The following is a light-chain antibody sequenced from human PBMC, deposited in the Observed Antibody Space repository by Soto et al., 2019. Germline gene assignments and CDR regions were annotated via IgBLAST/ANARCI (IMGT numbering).Light chain of an antibody. Sequence: DIVMTQFPDSLAVSLGERATINCKSSQSVFYSSDNKEYLAWYQQKPGQPPKLLISWASTRESGVPERFSGSGSGTDFTLTISSLQAEDVAVFYCQQYYTTPWTFGQGTKVEIK. J-gene: IGKJ1*01. CDR2: WAS. V-gene: IGKV4-1*01. CDR3: QQYYTTPWT. CDR1: QSVFYSSDNKEY.